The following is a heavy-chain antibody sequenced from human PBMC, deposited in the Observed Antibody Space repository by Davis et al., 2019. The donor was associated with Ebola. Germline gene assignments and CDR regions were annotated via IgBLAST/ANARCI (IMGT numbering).Heavy chain of an antibody. CDR1: GGTFSSYA. Sequence: AASVKVSCKASGGTFSSYAISWVRQAPGQGLEWMGWINPNSGGTNYAQKFQGWVTMTRDTSISTAYMELSRLRSDDTAVYYCAAWTIAAAGYGYWGQGTLVTVSS. D-gene: IGHD6-13*01. CDR2: INPNSGGT. CDR3: AAWTIAAAGYGY. V-gene: IGHV1-2*04. J-gene: IGHJ4*02.